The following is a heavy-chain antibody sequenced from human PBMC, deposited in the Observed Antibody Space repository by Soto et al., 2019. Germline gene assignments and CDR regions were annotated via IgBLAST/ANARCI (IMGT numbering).Heavy chain of an antibody. CDR2: ISAYNGNT. V-gene: IGHV1-18*01. CDR1: GYTLTSYG. D-gene: IGHD6-13*01. J-gene: IGHJ5*02. Sequence: QVQLVQSGAEVKKPGASVKVSCKASGYTLTSYGISWERQAPGQRLEWMGWISAYNGNTNYAQKHQGRVTMSTDTSTSTAYMEPRSLRSDHTALYYCARGSSSLVPSFAPSGQGTLVTVSS. CDR3: ARGSSSLVPSFAP.